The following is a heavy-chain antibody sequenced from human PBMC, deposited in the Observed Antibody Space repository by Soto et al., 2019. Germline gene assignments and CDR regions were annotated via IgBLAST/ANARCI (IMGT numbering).Heavy chain of an antibody. Sequence: ASVKVSCKASGYTFTNFYIHWVRQAPGQGLEWMGIINPIGGITTYAQEFLGRVTMTRDTSTSTVYMELSSLRSEDTAVYYCARADYYGSSGYHLDYWGQGTLVTVSS. D-gene: IGHD3-22*01. CDR2: INPIGGIT. CDR3: ARADYYGSSGYHLDY. V-gene: IGHV1-46*01. CDR1: GYTFTNFY. J-gene: IGHJ4*02.